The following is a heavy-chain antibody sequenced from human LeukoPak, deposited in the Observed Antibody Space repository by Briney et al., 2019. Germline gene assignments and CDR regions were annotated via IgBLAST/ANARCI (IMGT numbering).Heavy chain of an antibody. D-gene: IGHD3-9*01. J-gene: IGHJ4*02. CDR3: STDSTIVY. CDR1: GFTFSNTW. V-gene: IGHV3-15*01. CDR2: IKSKTDGGTT. Sequence: GGSLRLSCAASGFTFSNTWMSWVRQAPGKGLEWVGRIKSKTDGGTTDYAEPVKGRFSISRDDSKNTLYLQMNSLKTEDAAVYYCSTDSTIVYWGQGTLVTVSS.